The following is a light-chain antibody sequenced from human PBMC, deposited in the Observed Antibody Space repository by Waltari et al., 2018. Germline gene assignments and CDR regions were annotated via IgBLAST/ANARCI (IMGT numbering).Light chain of an antibody. Sequence: EIVLTQSPATLSLSPGERATLSCRASQSVSSYLAWYQQKPGQAPRLLIYDASNRATGIPARFSGSGSGTDFTLTICSLEPEDFAVYYCQQRSNWPPLPFGGGTKVEIK. CDR3: QQRSNWPPLP. CDR1: QSVSSY. V-gene: IGKV3-11*01. J-gene: IGKJ4*01. CDR2: DAS.